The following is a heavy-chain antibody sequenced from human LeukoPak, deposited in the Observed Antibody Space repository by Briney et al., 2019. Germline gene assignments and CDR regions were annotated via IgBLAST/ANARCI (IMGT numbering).Heavy chain of an antibody. CDR2: ISGSGGST. D-gene: IGHD6-6*01. V-gene: IGHV3-23*01. CDR3: GRVGGRSKAAKGDAFDI. CDR1: GFTFSSYA. Sequence: GGSLRLSCAASGFTFSSYAMSWVRQAPGKGLEWVSAISGSGGSTYYADSVKGRFTISRDNAQNSMYLQMNSLRAEDTAVYYCGRVGGRSKAAKGDAFDIWGQGTMVTVSS. J-gene: IGHJ3*02.